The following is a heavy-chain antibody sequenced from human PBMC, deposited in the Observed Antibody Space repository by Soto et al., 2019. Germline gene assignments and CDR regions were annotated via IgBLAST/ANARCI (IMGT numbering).Heavy chain of an antibody. CDR1: GVTICRYW. CDR2: IKQDGSEK. J-gene: IGHJ6*02. V-gene: IGHV3-7*01. CDR3: AREGGYCSSTSCFGDYYYGMDV. Sequence: RLSCAVSGVTICRYWMSWVRQAPGKGLEWVANIKQDGSEKYYVDSVKGRFTISRDNAKNSLYLQMNSLRDEDTAVYYCAREGGYCSSTSCFGDYYYGMDVWGQGTTVTVSS. D-gene: IGHD2-2*01.